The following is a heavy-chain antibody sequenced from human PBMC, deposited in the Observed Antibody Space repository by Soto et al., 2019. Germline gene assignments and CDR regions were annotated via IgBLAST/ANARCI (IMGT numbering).Heavy chain of an antibody. CDR2: IYSGGST. J-gene: IGHJ4*02. CDR3: ARSFGASKWFIDY. Sequence: EVQLVESGGGLVQPGGSLRLSCAASGFTVSSNYMSWVRQAPGKGLEWVSVIYSGGSTYYADSVKGRFTISRDNSKNTLYLQMNSLRAEDTAVYYCARSFGASKWFIDYWGQGTLVTVSS. CDR1: GFTVSSNY. V-gene: IGHV3-66*01. D-gene: IGHD3-22*01.